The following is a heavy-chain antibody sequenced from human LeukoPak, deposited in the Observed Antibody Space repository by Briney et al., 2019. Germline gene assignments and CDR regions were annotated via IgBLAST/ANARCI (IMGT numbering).Heavy chain of an antibody. D-gene: IGHD5-24*01. CDR1: GFTFSSYW. CDR3: ARTQSRDGFEFWDAFDI. V-gene: IGHV3-7*01. Sequence: GGSLRLSCAASGFTFSSYWMSWVRQAPGKGLEWVANIKQDGSEKYYVDSVKGRFTISRDNAKNSLYLQMNSLRAEDTAVYYCARTQSRDGFEFWDAFDIWGQGTMVTVSS. CDR2: IKQDGSEK. J-gene: IGHJ3*02.